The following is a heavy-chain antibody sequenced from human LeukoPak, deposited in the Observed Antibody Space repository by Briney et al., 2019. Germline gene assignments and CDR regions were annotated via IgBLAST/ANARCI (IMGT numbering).Heavy chain of an antibody. CDR1: GYTFTSYD. CDR2: MNPNSGNT. D-gene: IGHD5-18*01. V-gene: IGHV1-8*01. CDR3: ARQDRGYSYGPNWFDP. J-gene: IGHJ5*02. Sequence: HEASVKVSCKASGYTFTSYDINWVRQATGQGLEWMGWMNPNSGNTGYAQKFQGRVTMTRNTSIRTAYMKLSSLRSEDTALYYCARQDRGYSYGPNWFDPWGQGTLVTVSS.